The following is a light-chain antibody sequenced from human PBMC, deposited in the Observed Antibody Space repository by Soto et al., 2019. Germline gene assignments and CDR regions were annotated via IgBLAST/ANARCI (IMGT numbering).Light chain of an antibody. J-gene: IGKJ4*01. CDR2: DVS. CDR3: QQHYNVPLT. Sequence: DIPLTQSPSSLSASVGDRITITCQASQHINNYLNWYQHKLGKAPSLLIYDVSNLQPGVPSRFSGRGSGTDLALTINSLQPEDVGVYYCQQHYNVPLTFGGGTKVEIK. V-gene: IGKV1-33*01. CDR1: QHINNY.